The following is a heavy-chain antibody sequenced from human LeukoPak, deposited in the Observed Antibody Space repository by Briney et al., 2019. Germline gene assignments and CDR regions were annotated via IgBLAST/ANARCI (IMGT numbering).Heavy chain of an antibody. CDR2: IDEDGSET. CDR3: VRYGRRANDQPFDV. D-gene: IGHD1-1*01. V-gene: IGHV3-7*01. CDR1: GFTFSNYW. J-gene: IGHJ3*01. Sequence: GGSLRLSCEVSGFTFSNYWMMWVRQAPGKGLEWEASIDEDGSETNYVDSVTGRFTVSRDHAKNSLFLQMNSLRAEDTAVYYCVRYGRRANDQPFDVWGQGTMVTVSS.